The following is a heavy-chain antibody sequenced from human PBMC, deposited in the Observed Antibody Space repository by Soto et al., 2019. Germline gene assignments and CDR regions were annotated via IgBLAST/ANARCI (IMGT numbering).Heavy chain of an antibody. Sequence: DVQLVESGGGLIQPGESLRLSCAAFGLTISGKKYVAWVRQAPGKGLELVSGLYDVDGSFYADSVRGRFTTSSDSSKTTVYPQMTALRPDDTVVYYLAIWHKRAHAYNAWGQGAPVTVSS. CDR2: LYDVDGS. J-gene: IGHJ3*01. CDR3: AIWHKRAHAYNA. V-gene: IGHV3-53*01. D-gene: IGHD3-16*01. CDR1: GLTISGKKY.